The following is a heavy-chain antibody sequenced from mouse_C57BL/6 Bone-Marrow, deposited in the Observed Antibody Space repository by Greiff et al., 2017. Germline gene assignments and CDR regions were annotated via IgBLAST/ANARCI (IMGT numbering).Heavy chain of an antibody. CDR3: ARVLYYDLDY. CDR1: GFTFSSYA. J-gene: IGHJ2*01. Sequence: EVQGVESGGGLVKPGGSLKLSCAASGFTFSSYAMSWVRQTPGKRLEWVATISDGASYTYYPDNVKGRFTISRDNAKNNLYLQMGHLTSEDTAMYYCARVLYYDLDYGGQGTALTVSS. V-gene: IGHV5-4*01. CDR2: ISDGASYT. D-gene: IGHD1-1*01.